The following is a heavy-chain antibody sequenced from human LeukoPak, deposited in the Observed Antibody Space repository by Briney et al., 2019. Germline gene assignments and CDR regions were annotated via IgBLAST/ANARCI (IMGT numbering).Heavy chain of an antibody. Sequence: SVKVSCKASGYTFTGYYMHWVRQAPGQGLEWMGRINPNSGGTNYAQKFQGRVTMTRDTSISTAYMELSRLRSDDTAVYYCAVPQWAVAVQGAFDIWGQGTMVTVSS. D-gene: IGHD6-19*01. J-gene: IGHJ3*02. CDR2: INPNSGGT. CDR3: AVPQWAVAVQGAFDI. V-gene: IGHV1-2*06. CDR1: GYTFTGYY.